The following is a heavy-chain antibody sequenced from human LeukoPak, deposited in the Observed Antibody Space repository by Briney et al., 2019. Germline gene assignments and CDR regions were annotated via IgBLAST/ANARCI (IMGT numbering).Heavy chain of an antibody. CDR3: AREDDWLYDY. J-gene: IGHJ4*02. CDR1: GFTFSSYA. V-gene: IGHV3-64*01. Sequence: GGSLRLSCAASGFTFSSYAMHWVRQAPGKGLEYVSAISSNGGSTYYANSVKGRFTISRDNSKNTLYLQMGSLRAEDMAVYYCAREDDWLYDYWGQGTLVTVSS. D-gene: IGHD3-9*01. CDR2: ISSNGGST.